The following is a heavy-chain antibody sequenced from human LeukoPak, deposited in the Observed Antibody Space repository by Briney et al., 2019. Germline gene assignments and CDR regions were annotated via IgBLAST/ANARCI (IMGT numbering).Heavy chain of an antibody. CDR3: TTLVGATSY. CDR2: IRSKANSYTT. V-gene: IGHV3-73*01. D-gene: IGHD1-26*01. J-gene: IGHJ4*02. Sequence: GGSLRLSCAASGFTFSGSAMHWVRQASGKGLEWVGRIRSKANSYTTADAASVKRRFTISRDDSKNTAYLQMNSLKTEDTAVYYCTTLVGATSYWGQGALVTVSS. CDR1: GFTFSGSA.